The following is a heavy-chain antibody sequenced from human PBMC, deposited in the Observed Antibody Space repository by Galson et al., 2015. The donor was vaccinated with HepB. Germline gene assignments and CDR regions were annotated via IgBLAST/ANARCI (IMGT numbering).Heavy chain of an antibody. CDR3: ARDHEYHYDILTGYSGWFDP. J-gene: IGHJ5*02. D-gene: IGHD3-9*01. CDR1: GFTFSSYS. V-gene: IGHV3-48*02. Sequence: SLRLSCAASGFTFSSYSMNWVRQAPGKGLEWVSYISSSSSTIYYADSVKGRFTISRDNAKNSLYLQMNSLRDEDTAVYYCARDHEYHYDILTGYSGWFDPWGQGTLVTVSS. CDR2: ISSSSSTI.